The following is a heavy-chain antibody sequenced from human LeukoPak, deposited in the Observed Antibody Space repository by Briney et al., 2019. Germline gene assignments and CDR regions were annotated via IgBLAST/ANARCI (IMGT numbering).Heavy chain of an antibody. Sequence: SQTLSLTCTVSGGSISSGSYYWSWIRQPAGKGLEWIGRIYTSGSTNYNPSLKSRVTISVDTSKNQFSLKLSSVTAADTAVYYCASPGYSYGSFDYWGQGTLVTVSS. CDR3: ASPGYSYGSFDY. V-gene: IGHV4-61*02. D-gene: IGHD5-18*01. CDR1: GGSISSGSYY. CDR2: IYTSGST. J-gene: IGHJ4*02.